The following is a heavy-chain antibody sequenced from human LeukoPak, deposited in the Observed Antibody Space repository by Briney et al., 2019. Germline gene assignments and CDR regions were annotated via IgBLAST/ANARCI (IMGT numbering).Heavy chain of an antibody. CDR3: AREGSDIVVVPAAILGAFDI. Sequence: PGGSLRLSCAASGFTVSSNYMSWVRQAPGKGLEWVSVIYSGGSTYYADSVKGRFTISRDNSKNTLYLQMNSLRAEDTAVYYCAREGSDIVVVPAAILGAFDIWGQGTMVTVSS. CDR1: GFTVSSNY. V-gene: IGHV3-66*01. CDR2: IYSGGST. D-gene: IGHD2-2*02. J-gene: IGHJ3*02.